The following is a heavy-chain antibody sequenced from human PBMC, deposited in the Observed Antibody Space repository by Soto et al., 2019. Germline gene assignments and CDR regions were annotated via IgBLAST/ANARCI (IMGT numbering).Heavy chain of an antibody. CDR3: AKDSGIVATFLIDY. CDR1: GFTFSSYA. Sequence: GGSLRFSCAASGFTFSSYAMSWVRQAPGKGLEWVSAISGSGGSTYYADSVKGRFTISRDNSKNTLYLQMNSLRAEDTAVYYCAKDSGIVATFLIDYWGQGTLVTVSS. J-gene: IGHJ4*02. CDR2: ISGSGGST. D-gene: IGHD5-12*01. V-gene: IGHV3-23*01.